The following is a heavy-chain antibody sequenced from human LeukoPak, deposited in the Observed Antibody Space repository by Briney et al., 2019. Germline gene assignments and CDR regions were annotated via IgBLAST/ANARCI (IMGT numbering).Heavy chain of an antibody. CDR2: VYHSGST. CDR3: ARSSGSFFY. CDR1: GGSISSGHYY. V-gene: IGHV4-39*01. J-gene: IGHJ4*02. Sequence: PSETLSLTCTVSGGSISSGHYYWNWIRQPPGKGPEWIGSVYHSGSTYYNPSLRGRVTIDVDTSENQFSVKLNSVTAADTAVYYCARSSGSFFYWGQGTLVTVSS. D-gene: IGHD1-26*01.